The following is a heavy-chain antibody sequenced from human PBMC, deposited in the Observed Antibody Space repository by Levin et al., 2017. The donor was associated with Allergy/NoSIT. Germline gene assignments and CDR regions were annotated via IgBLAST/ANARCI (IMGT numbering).Heavy chain of an antibody. V-gene: IGHV2-5*02. CDR1: GFSLSTSGVG. J-gene: IGHJ4*02. D-gene: IGHD2-15*01. CDR2: IYWDGDK. Sequence: SGPTLVKPTQTLTLTCTFSGFSLSTSGVGVGWIRQPPGKALEWLALIYWDGDKRYSPSLKNRLTITKDPSKNQVVLTLTNMDPVDTATYYCAHRPALRWLYYFDYWGQGTLVTVSS. CDR3: AHRPALRWLYYFDY.